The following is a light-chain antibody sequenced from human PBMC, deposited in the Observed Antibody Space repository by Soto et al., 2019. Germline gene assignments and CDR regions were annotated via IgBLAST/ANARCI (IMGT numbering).Light chain of an antibody. CDR3: MQALQTPLT. CDR1: QSLLHXXXXXY. Sequence: DIVMTQSPLSLPVTPGEPASISCRSSQSLLHXXXXXYFDWYLQKPGQSPQLLIYFGSTRASGVSDRFSGSGSGTDFTLKISRVEAEDVGVYYCMQALQTPLTFGGGTRVEIK. CDR2: FGS. V-gene: IGKV2-28*01. J-gene: IGKJ4*01.